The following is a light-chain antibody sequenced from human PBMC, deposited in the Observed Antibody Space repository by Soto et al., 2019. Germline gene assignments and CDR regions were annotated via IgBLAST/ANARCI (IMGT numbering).Light chain of an antibody. J-gene: IGLJ3*02. CDR3: AAWDDSLSGPV. CDR1: SSNIGRNH. V-gene: IGLV1-47*02. Sequence: QAVVTQPPSVSGTPGQRVTISCSGSSSNIGRNHVYWYQQLPGTAPKVLMYSNNQRPSGVPDRFSGSKSGTSASLAISGLRSEAEADYHCAAWDDSLSGPVFGGGTKVTVL. CDR2: SNN.